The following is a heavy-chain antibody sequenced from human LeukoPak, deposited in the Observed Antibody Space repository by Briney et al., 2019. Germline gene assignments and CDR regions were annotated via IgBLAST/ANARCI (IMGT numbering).Heavy chain of an antibody. CDR2: ISSSSSTI. J-gene: IGHJ4*02. CDR1: GFTFSSYE. D-gene: IGHD3-3*01. V-gene: IGHV3-48*01. Sequence: PGGSLRLSCAASGFTFSSYEMNWVRQAPGKGLEWVSYISSSSSTIYYADSVKGRFTISRDNAKNSLYLQMNSLRAEDTAVYYCAREVHTIFGVVHIYYFDYWGQGTLVTVSS. CDR3: AREVHTIFGVVHIYYFDY.